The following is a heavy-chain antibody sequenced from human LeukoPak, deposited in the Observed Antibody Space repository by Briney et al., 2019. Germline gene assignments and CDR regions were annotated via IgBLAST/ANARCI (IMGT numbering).Heavy chain of an antibody. CDR3: ARRPDQLYSSGWYWQVGSNYGMDV. V-gene: IGHV1-18*01. D-gene: IGHD6-19*01. J-gene: IGHJ6*02. CDR2: ISAYNGNT. Sequence: GASVTVSCKASGYTFTSYGISWVRQAPGQGLEWMGWISAYNGNTNYAQKLQGRVTMTTDTSTSTAYMELRSLRSDDTAVYYCARRPDQLYSSGWYWQVGSNYGMDVWGQGTTVTVSS. CDR1: GYTFTSYG.